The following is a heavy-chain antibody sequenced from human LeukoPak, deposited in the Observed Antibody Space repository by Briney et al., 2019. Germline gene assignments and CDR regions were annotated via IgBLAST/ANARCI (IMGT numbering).Heavy chain of an antibody. D-gene: IGHD5-18*01. J-gene: IGHJ3*02. Sequence: SETLCLTCAVYGGSFSGYYWSWIRQPPGKGLEWIGEINHSGSTNYNPSLKSRVTISVDTSKNQFSLKLSSVTAADTAVYYCARAAVDTAMVTGRAFDIWGQGTMVTVSS. V-gene: IGHV4-34*01. CDR2: INHSGST. CDR1: GGSFSGYY. CDR3: ARAAVDTAMVTGRAFDI.